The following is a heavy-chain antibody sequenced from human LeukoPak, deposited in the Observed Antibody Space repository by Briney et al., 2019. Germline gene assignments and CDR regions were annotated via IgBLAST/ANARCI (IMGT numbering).Heavy chain of an antibody. Sequence: GSSVKVSCKASGGTFSSYAISWVRQAPGQGLEWMGGIIPIFGTANYAQKFQGRVTITRNTSISTAYMELSSLRSEDTAVYYCARAGRGIVGAKAWFDPWGQGTLVTVSS. CDR1: GGTFSSYA. CDR3: ARAGRGIVGAKAWFDP. CDR2: IIPIFGTA. J-gene: IGHJ5*02. V-gene: IGHV1-69*05. D-gene: IGHD1-26*01.